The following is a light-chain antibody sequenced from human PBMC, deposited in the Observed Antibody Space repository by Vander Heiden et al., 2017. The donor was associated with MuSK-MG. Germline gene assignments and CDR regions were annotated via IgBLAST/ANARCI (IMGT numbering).Light chain of an antibody. V-gene: IGLV1-51*01. CDR1: SPSIGNNY. Sequence: QSVLTHPPSFSASPGHTVTISCSRRSPSIGNNYVHWYQQLPGTAPKLLIYDDNKRPSGIPDRFSGSKSGTSATLGITGLQTGDEAEYYCESCDSGLSGWVFGGGTKLTVL. J-gene: IGLJ2*01. CDR2: DDN. CDR3: ESCDSGLSGWV.